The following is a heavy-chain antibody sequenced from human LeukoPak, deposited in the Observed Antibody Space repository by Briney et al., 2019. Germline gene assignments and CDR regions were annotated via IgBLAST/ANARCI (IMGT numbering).Heavy chain of an antibody. CDR3: ARDGGDGSGPSYYFDY. CDR1: GFTFDDYG. J-gene: IGHJ4*02. Sequence: PGGSLRLSCAASGFTFDDYGMSWVRQAPGKGLEWVSGINWNGGSKGYADSVKGRFTISRDNDKNSLYLQMNSLRAEDTALYYCARDGGDGSGPSYYFDYWGQGTLVTVSS. V-gene: IGHV3-20*04. D-gene: IGHD6-19*01. CDR2: INWNGGSK.